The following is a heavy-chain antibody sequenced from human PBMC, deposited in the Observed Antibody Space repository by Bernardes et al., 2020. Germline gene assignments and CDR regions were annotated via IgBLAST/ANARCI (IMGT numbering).Heavy chain of an antibody. D-gene: IGHD3-9*01. CDR1: GGSISSYY. Sequence: SETLSLTCTVSGGSISSYYWSWIRQPPGKGLEWIGYIYYSGSTNYNPSLKSRVTISVDTSKNQFSLKLSSVTAADTAVYYCARELESPYYHYDILTGYRDNWFDPWGQGTLVTVSS. CDR2: IYYSGST. J-gene: IGHJ5*02. V-gene: IGHV4-59*01. CDR3: ARELESPYYHYDILTGYRDNWFDP.